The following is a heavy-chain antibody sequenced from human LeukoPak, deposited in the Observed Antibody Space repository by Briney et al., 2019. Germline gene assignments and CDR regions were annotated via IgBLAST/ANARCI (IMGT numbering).Heavy chain of an antibody. D-gene: IGHD3-16*02. J-gene: IGHJ4*02. CDR2: ISYDGSNK. CDR3: AKLSDQVDY. CDR1: GFTFSSYA. V-gene: IGHV3-30-3*01. Sequence: GGSLRLSCAASGFTFSSYAMHWVRQAPGKGLEWVAVISYDGSNKYYADSVKGRFTISRDNSKNTLYLQMNSLRAEDTAVYYCAKLSDQVDYWGQGTLVTVSS.